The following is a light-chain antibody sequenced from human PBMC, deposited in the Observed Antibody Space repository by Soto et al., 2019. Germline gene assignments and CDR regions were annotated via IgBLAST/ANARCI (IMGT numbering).Light chain of an antibody. CDR2: LAS. J-gene: IGKJ1*01. CDR1: QAVNTR. Sequence: EIVLTQSPATLFSFPGDSVTLSCRASQAVNTRLAWYQHKPGQAPRLLIYLASNRAAGVPARFSGSGSGTDFTLTISDVEPEDFAVYYCHQRQSWPRTFGQGTKVDIK. V-gene: IGKV3-11*01. CDR3: HQRQSWPRT.